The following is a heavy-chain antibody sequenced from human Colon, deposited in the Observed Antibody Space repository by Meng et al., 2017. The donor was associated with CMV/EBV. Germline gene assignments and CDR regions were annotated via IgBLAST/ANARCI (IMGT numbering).Heavy chain of an antibody. Sequence: SVKVSCKASGGTFSSNAIYWVRQAPGQGFEWMGGIIPIFGSSNYAQKYEDRVTMTTDESLTTAYMELRSLTYDDTAVYFCARDMLWGSSSTYFDSWGQGTLVTVSS. D-gene: IGHD6-6*01. J-gene: IGHJ4*02. CDR3: ARDMLWGSSSTYFDS. V-gene: IGHV1-69*05. CDR2: IIPIFGSS. CDR1: GGTFSSNA.